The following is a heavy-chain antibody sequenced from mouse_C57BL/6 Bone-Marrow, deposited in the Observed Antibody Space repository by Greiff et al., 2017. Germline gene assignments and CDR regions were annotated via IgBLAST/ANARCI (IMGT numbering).Heavy chain of an antibody. V-gene: IGHV1-62-2*01. D-gene: IGHD3-3*01. J-gene: IGHJ3*01. CDR1: GYTFTEYT. Sequence: VQLMESGAELVKPGASVKLSCKASGYTFTEYTIHWVKQRPGQGLEWIGWFYPGSGSIKYNEKFKDKATLTADKSSSTVYMELSRVTSEDAAVYFCARHEGGGQYGFAYWGQGTLVTVSA. CDR2: FYPGSGSI. CDR3: ARHEGGGQYGFAY.